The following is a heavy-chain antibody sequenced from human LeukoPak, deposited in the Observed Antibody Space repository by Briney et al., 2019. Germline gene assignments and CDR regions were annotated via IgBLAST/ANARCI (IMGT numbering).Heavy chain of an antibody. Sequence: GASVKVSCKTSGYIFSHYGISWVRQAPGQGPEWLGWISGYNDNTNYGERVQSRVTMTTDAATSTVYMELRSQRSDDTAVYYCARDQCSSTSCYVGEGILDYWGQGTLVTVSS. J-gene: IGHJ4*02. CDR2: ISGYNDNT. CDR3: ARDQCSSTSCYVGEGILDY. V-gene: IGHV1-18*01. D-gene: IGHD2-2*01. CDR1: GYIFSHYG.